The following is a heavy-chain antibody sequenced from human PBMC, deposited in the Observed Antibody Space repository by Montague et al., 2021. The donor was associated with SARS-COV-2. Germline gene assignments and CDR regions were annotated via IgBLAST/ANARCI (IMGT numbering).Heavy chain of an antibody. CDR2: IYSGGST. J-gene: IGHJ6*02. V-gene: IGHV3-66*01. CDR1: GFTVSSNY. Sequence: SLRLSCAASGFTVSSNYMSWVRQAPGKGLEWVSVIYSGGSTYYADSMEGRFTISRDNSKNTLYLQMNSLRAEDTAVYYCARDQRSWSFEAWRPTGYYYGMDVWGQGTTVTVSS. CDR3: ARDQRSWSFEAWRPTGYYYGMDV. D-gene: IGHD6-13*01.